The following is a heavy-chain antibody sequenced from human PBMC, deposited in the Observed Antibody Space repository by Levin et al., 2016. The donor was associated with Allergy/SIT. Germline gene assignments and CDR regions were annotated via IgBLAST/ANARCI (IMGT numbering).Heavy chain of an antibody. CDR3: AKDQLEARVAAISWFDP. J-gene: IGHJ5*02. V-gene: IGHV3-23*01. D-gene: IGHD2-21*02. Sequence: GGSLRLSCAVSGFTFSTYAMSWVRQAPGKGLEWVSAISGSGGRTYYAESVKGRFTISRDTSKNTLYLQMNSLRAEDTAVYYCAKDQLEARVAAISWFDPWGQGTLVTVSS. CDR1: GFTFSTYA. CDR2: ISGSGGRT.